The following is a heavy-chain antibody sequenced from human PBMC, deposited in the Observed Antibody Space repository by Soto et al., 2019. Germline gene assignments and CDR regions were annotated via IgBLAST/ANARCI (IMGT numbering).Heavy chain of an antibody. D-gene: IGHD2-21*02. CDR2: INPSGGST. CDR3: ARVIGYCGGDCYSRDPMYYFDY. J-gene: IGHJ4*02. CDR1: GYTFTSYY. Sequence: ASVKVSCKASGYTFTSYYMHWVRQAPGQGLEWMGIINPSGGSTSYAQKFQGRVTMTRDTSTSTVYMELSSLRSEDTAVYYCARVIGYCGGDCYSRDPMYYFDYWGQGTLVTVSS. V-gene: IGHV1-46*01.